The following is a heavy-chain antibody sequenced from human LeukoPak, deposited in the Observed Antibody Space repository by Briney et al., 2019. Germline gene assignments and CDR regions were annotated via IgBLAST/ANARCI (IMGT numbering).Heavy chain of an antibody. CDR2: IYSGGST. J-gene: IGHJ3*02. V-gene: IGHV3-53*01. CDR3: AKSALRWGTNDAFDI. D-gene: IGHD3-16*01. CDR1: GFTVSSNY. Sequence: PGGSLRLSCAASGFTVSSNYMSWVRQAPGKGLEWVSIIYSGGSTYYADSVQGRFTISRDNSKNTLYLQMNSLRAEDTAVYYCAKSALRWGTNDAFDIWGQGTMVTVSS.